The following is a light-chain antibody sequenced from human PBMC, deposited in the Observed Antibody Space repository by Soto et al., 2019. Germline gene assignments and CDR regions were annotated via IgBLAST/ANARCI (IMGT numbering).Light chain of an antibody. CDR2: KAS. V-gene: IGKV1-5*03. CDR3: QQYNSYPAT. Sequence: DIQMTQSPSTLSASVGDRVTITCRARQSISSWLAWYQQKPGKAPKLLIYKASSLESGVPSRFSGSGSGTEFTLTISSLQPDDFATYYCQQYNSYPATFGQGTKVEIK. CDR1: QSISSW. J-gene: IGKJ1*01.